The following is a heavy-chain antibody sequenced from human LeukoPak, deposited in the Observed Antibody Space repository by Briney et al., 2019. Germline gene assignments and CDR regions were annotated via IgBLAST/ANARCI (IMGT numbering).Heavy chain of an antibody. Sequence: PGGSLRLSCAASGFTFSSYWMHWVRQAPGKGLVWVSHINNDGSSTSYADSVKGRFTISRDNAKNSLYLQINSLRAEDTAVYYCARHYGPWGQGTLVTVSS. J-gene: IGHJ5*02. CDR1: GFTFSSYW. CDR2: INNDGSST. V-gene: IGHV3-74*01. CDR3: ARHYGP. D-gene: IGHD3-16*01.